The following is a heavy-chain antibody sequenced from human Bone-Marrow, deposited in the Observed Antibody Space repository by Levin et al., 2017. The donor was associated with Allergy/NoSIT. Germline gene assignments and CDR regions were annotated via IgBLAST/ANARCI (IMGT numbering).Heavy chain of an antibody. CDR3: TKDHVWRPFEH. CDR2: ISGDGGST. D-gene: IGHD5/OR15-5a*01. Sequence: PGGSLRLSCEASGFTFSLSAMTWLRQTPGKGPEWVSSISGDGGSTYYADSVKGRFTVSRDNSKDTLYLQMNSLRAGDTARYYCTKDHVWRPFEHWGQGTLVTVSS. CDR1: GFTFSLSA. J-gene: IGHJ4*02. V-gene: IGHV3-23*01.